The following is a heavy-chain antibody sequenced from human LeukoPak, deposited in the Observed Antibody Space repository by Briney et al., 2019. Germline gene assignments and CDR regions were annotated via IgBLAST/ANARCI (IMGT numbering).Heavy chain of an antibody. D-gene: IGHD2-2*01. CDR1: GISFSSYW. V-gene: IGHV3-21*01. CDR2: ISSSSSYI. CDR3: ARTGYCSSTSCYGYYYGMDV. Sequence: GGSLRLSCVVSGISFSSYWMSWVRQAPGKGLEWVSSISSSSSYIYYADSVKGRFTISRDNAKNSLYLQMNSLRAEDTAVYYCARTGYCSSTSCYGYYYGMDVWGQGTTVTVSS. J-gene: IGHJ6*02.